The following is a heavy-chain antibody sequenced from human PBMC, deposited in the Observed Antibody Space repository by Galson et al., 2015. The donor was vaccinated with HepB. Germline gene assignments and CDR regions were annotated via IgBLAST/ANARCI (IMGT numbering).Heavy chain of an antibody. V-gene: IGHV3-23*01. J-gene: IGHJ4*02. CDR3: AKGYGLFDY. CDR2: ISGNGDST. CDR1: GFAFDSHA. D-gene: IGHD5-18*01. Sequence: SLRLSCAASGFAFDSHAMSWVRQAPGRGLEWISGISGNGDSTFYADSVKGRFTVSRDNSNNMLYLQMNSLRAEDAGLYFCAKGYGLFDYWGQGSLVTVSS.